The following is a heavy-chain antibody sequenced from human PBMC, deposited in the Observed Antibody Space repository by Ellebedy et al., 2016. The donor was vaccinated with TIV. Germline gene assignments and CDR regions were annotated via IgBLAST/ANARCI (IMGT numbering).Heavy chain of an antibody. CDR2: ISSDGVTT. CDR3: VTAGLGYSGSDYAFFDY. D-gene: IGHD5-12*01. J-gene: IGHJ4*02. Sequence: GESLKISCSVSGFSLRGYVLHWVRQAPGKGLQHLSSISSDGVTTHYADSVKGRVAISRDNSKNMFYLHLSSLRAEDTAVYYCVTAGLGYSGSDYAFFDYWGQGTLVTVSS. V-gene: IGHV3-64D*06. CDR1: GFSLRGYV.